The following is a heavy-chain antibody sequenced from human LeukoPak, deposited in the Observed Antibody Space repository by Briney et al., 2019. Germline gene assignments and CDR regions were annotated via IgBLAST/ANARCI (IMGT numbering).Heavy chain of an antibody. V-gene: IGHV3-48*03. CDR3: AELGITMIGGV. Sequence: GGSLRLSCAASGFTFSSYGMNWVRQAPGKGLEWVSYISSSGSTIYYADSVKGRFTISRDNAKNSLYLQMNSLRAEDTAVYYCAELGITMIGGVWGEGTTVTISS. D-gene: IGHD3-10*02. J-gene: IGHJ6*04. CDR2: ISSSGSTI. CDR1: GFTFSSYG.